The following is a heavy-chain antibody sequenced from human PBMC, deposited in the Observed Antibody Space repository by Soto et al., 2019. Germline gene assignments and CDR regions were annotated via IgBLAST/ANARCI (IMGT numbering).Heavy chain of an antibody. Sequence: GGSLRLSCAASGFTFSSYAMSWVRQAPGKGLEWVSAISGSGGSTYYADSVKGRFTISRDNSKNTLFLQMNSPRAEDTAVYYCAEGGFYDGFDYWGQGTLVTVSS. CDR2: ISGSGGST. CDR1: GFTFSSYA. D-gene: IGHD5-12*01. CDR3: AEGGFYDGFDY. J-gene: IGHJ4*02. V-gene: IGHV3-23*01.